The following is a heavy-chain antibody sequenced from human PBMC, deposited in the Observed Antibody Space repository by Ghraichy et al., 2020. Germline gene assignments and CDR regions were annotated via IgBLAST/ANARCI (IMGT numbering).Heavy chain of an antibody. CDR1: GYTFTSYD. CDR3: ARERATIFGVVDRYGMDV. CDR2: MNPNSGNT. D-gene: IGHD3-3*01. J-gene: IGHJ6*02. Sequence: ASVKVSCKASGYTFTSYDINWVRQATGQGLEWMGWMNPNSGNTGYAQKFQGRVTMTRNTSISTAYMELSSLRSEDTAVYYCARERATIFGVVDRYGMDVWGQGTTVTVSS. V-gene: IGHV1-8*01.